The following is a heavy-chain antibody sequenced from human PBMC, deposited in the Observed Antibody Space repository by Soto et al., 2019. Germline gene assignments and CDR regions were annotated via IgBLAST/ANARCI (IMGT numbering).Heavy chain of an antibody. J-gene: IGHJ4*02. CDR2: ISYSGST. Sequence: SDTLSLTCTVSGGSINSYYWTWIRQPPGKGLEWIAYISYSGSTNYNPSLKSRVTISVDTSKNQFSLKLSSVTAADTAVYYCARLLRCREATFDYWGQGTVVTVSS. D-gene: IGHD2-15*01. CDR3: ARLLRCREATFDY. CDR1: GGSINSYY. V-gene: IGHV4-59*01.